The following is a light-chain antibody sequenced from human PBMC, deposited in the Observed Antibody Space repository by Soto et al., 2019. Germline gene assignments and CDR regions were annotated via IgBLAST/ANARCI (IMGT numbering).Light chain of an antibody. CDR2: EVN. CDR1: SSDIGAYNY. V-gene: IGLV2-8*01. CDR3: TSYGGRDNLI. Sequence: QSALTQPPSASGSPGQSVTISCTGTSSDIGAYNYVSWFQQHPGEAPKLIISEVNKRPSGVPNRFSGSKSGNTASLTVSVLQAEDEADYFCTSYGGRDNLIFGGGTKLTVL. J-gene: IGLJ2*01.